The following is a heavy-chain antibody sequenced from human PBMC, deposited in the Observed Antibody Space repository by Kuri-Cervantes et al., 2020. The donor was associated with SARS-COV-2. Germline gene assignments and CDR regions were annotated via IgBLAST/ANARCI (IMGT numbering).Heavy chain of an antibody. CDR1: GFTFSGSG. D-gene: IGHD3-10*01. Sequence: GESLKISCVASGFTFSGSGMHWVRQASGKGLEWVGRIRSKDKNYATAYAASLKGRFTISRDDAKNTACLQMNSLETEDTAVYYCARRAMVRGMYYFDYWGQGTLVTVSS. J-gene: IGHJ4*02. CDR2: IRSKDKNYAT. CDR3: ARRAMVRGMYYFDY. V-gene: IGHV3-73*01.